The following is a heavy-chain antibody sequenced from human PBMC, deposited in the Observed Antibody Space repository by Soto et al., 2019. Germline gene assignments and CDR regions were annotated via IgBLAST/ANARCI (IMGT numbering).Heavy chain of an antibody. CDR2: ISWNSGSI. Sequence: GGSLRLSCAASGFTFDDYAMHWVRQAPGKGLEWVSGISWNSGSIGYADSVKGRFTISRDNAKNSLYLQMNSLGAEDTALYYCAKDIGERGYSYGYYYYGMDVWGQGTTVTVSS. J-gene: IGHJ6*02. CDR1: GFTFDDYA. D-gene: IGHD5-18*01. CDR3: AKDIGERGYSYGYYYYGMDV. V-gene: IGHV3-9*01.